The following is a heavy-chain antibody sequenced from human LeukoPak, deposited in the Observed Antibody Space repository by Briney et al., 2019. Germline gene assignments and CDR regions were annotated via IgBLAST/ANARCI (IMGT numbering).Heavy chain of an antibody. V-gene: IGHV3-7*01. D-gene: IGHD6-13*01. CDR3: AKDSYSKGDF. J-gene: IGHJ4*02. Sequence: GGSLRLSCAASGFTFSSYWMTWVRQAPGKGLEWVANIKNDGAVKNYVDSVKGRFTISRDNAKNSLYLQMNSLRAEDTAVYYCAKDSYSKGDFWGQGVLVTVSS. CDR1: GFTFSSYW. CDR2: IKNDGAVK.